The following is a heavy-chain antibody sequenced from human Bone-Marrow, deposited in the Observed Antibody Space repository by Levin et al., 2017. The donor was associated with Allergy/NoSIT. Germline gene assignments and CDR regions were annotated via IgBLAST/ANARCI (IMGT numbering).Heavy chain of an antibody. Sequence: GESLKISCAASGFTFSSSSMNWVRLVPGKGLEWVSYISDDSSYKKYSDSVRGRFTISRDNARNSLSLQMDSLRAGDTAVYYCARDLLPENWNNHYYGLDVWGLGTTVTVSS. V-gene: IGHV3-21*01. CDR3: ARDLLPENWNNHYYGLDV. CDR2: ISDDSSYK. CDR1: GFTFSSSS. J-gene: IGHJ6*02. D-gene: IGHD1/OR15-1a*01.